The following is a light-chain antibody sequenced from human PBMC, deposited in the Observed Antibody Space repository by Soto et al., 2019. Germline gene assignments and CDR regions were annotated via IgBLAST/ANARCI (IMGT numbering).Light chain of an antibody. CDR2: DVS. J-gene: IGLJ1*01. CDR1: SSDVGGYNY. V-gene: IGLV2-14*03. CDR3: SSYTTSNTRQIV. Sequence: QSALTQPASVSGSPGQSITISCTGTSSDVGGYNYVSWYQHHPGKAPKLMIYDVSNRPSGVFNRFSGSKSGNTASLTISGLQPEDEADYYCSSYTTSNTRQIVFGTGTKVTVL.